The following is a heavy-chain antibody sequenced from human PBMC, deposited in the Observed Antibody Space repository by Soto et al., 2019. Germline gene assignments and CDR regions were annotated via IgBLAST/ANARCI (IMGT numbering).Heavy chain of an antibody. CDR2: IIPIFGTA. J-gene: IGHJ6*02. CDR3: ARGKSIFYGMDV. Sequence: SVKVSCKASGYTFTSYGISWVRQAPGQGLEWMGGIIPIFGTANYAQKFQGGVTITADESTSTAYMELSSLRSEDTAVYYCARGKSIFYGMDVWGQGTTVTVSS. CDR1: GYTFTSYG. D-gene: IGHD2-15*01. V-gene: IGHV1-69*13.